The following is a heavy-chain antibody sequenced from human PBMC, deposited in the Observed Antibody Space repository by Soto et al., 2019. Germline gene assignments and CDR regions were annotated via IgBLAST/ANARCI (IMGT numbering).Heavy chain of an antibody. V-gene: IGHV1-2*04. CDR1: GYTFTSYY. J-gene: IGHJ4*02. CDR3: ARGEATYYYDSSGYYYFGC. D-gene: IGHD3-22*01. CDR2: INPNSGGT. Sequence: ASVRASCQASGYTFTSYYMHWVRQAPGQGLEWMGWINPNSGGTNYAQKFQGWVTMTRDTSISTAYMELSRLRSDDTAVYYCARGEATYYYDSSGYYYFGCWGQGTLVTVSS.